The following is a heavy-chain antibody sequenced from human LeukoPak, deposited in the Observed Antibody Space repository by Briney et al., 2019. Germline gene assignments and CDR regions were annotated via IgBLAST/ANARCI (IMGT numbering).Heavy chain of an antibody. Sequence: PGGSLRLSCAASGFTFSNAWMSWVRQAPGKGLEWVSSISGSGGSANYADSVKGRFTISRDNSKNTLDLQMNSLRGEDTAVYYCATSDYDFWTGYSPPVSGYWGQGTLVTVSS. J-gene: IGHJ4*02. D-gene: IGHD3-3*01. CDR1: GFTFSNAW. CDR3: ATSDYDFWTGYSPPVSGY. V-gene: IGHV3-23*01. CDR2: ISGSGGSA.